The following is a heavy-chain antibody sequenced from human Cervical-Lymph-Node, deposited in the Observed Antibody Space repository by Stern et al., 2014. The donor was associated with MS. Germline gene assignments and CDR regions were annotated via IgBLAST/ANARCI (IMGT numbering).Heavy chain of an antibody. CDR3: ARDFEFQLLCD. V-gene: IGHV4-4*02. Sequence: QVQLQESGPGLVKPSGTLSRTCAVSGASISTDNWWSWVRQTPGKGLEWIGEVYHSGSANYNPSLKSRVTMSVDESKNQFSLRLTSVTAADTAVYYCARDFEFQLLCDWGQGALVTVSS. J-gene: IGHJ4*02. CDR1: GASISTDNW. D-gene: IGHD2-2*01. CDR2: VYHSGSA.